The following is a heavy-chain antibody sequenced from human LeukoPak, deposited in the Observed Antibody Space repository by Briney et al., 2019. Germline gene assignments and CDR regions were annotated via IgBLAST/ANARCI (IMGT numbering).Heavy chain of an antibody. CDR1: GFTFSNYA. V-gene: IGHV3-30-3*01. CDR3: ARARGVAAYFDY. CDR2: ISYDGSNK. J-gene: IGHJ4*02. D-gene: IGHD6-19*01. Sequence: GGSLRLSCAASGFTFSNYAMHWVRQAPGKGLEWVAVISYDGSNKYYADSVKGRFTISRDNSKNALYLQMNSLRAEDTAVYYCARARGVAAYFDYWGQGTLVTVSS.